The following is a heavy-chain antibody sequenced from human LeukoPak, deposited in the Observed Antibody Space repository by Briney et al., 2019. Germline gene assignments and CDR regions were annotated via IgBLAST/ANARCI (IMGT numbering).Heavy chain of an antibody. J-gene: IGHJ6*03. CDR1: GGSISSYY. V-gene: IGHV4-4*07. Sequence: KPSETLSLTCTVSGGSISSYYWSWIRQPAGKGLEWIGRIYTSGSTNYNPSLKSRVTMSVDTSKNQFSLKLSSVTAADTAVYYCARVVGYNGYGGYYYYYMDVWGKGTTVTVSS. CDR2: IYTSGST. D-gene: IGHD5-12*01. CDR3: ARVVGYNGYGGYYYYYMDV.